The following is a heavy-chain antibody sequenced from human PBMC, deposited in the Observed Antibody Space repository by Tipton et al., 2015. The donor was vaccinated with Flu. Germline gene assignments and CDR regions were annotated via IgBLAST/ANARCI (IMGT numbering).Heavy chain of an antibody. V-gene: IGHV4-38-2*02. CDR1: GYSISTRYY. CDR3: ATTTYFYGSGSHDY. D-gene: IGHD3-10*01. Sequence: LRLSCTVSGYSISTRYYWGWIRQPPGKGLEWIGCVYHGGTTYYNPSLKSRVAISLDTFKNQFSLKLTSVTAADTAVYHCATTTYFYGSGSHDYWGQGTLVTVSS. CDR2: VYHGGTT. J-gene: IGHJ4*02.